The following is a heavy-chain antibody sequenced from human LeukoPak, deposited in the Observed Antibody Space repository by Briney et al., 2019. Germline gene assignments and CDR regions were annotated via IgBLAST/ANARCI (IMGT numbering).Heavy chain of an antibody. J-gene: IGHJ6*03. CDR3: ATPVPHGSDPSLYYYYMHV. V-gene: IGHV3-30*02. CDR2: IRYDGNNK. CDR1: GFPFSDYV. D-gene: IGHD3-10*01. Sequence: GGSLRLSCAASGFPFSDYVMHWVRQASGKGLEWVAVIRYDGNNKYYADSVKGRFTISRDNSKDTLYLQMNSLRAEDTAVYYCATPVPHGSDPSLYYYYMHVWGKGTTVTISS.